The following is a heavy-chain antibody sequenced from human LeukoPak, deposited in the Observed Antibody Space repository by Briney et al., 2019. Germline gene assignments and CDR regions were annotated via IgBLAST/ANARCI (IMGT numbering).Heavy chain of an antibody. V-gene: IGHV3-23*01. CDR3: AKAVGGGCSPSSYYRSPPFDY. CDR2: ISGSGGTT. J-gene: IGHJ4*02. D-gene: IGHD2-2*01. Sequence: GGPLRLSCAASVFTFSSYAISWVRRAPGRGGECISGISGSGGTTYYAASVKGRVALSRDNSKNTLYMQMNSLKAEDTAVYYCAKAVGGGCSPSSYYRSPPFDYWGQGTLVTVSS. CDR1: VFTFSSYA.